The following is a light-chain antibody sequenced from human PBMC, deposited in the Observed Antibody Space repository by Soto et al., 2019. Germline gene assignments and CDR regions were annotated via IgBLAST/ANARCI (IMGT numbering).Light chain of an antibody. CDR3: QQYERPPFA. Sequence: EMVLTQSPCTLSLFPGDRATLSCRASQRLFNSYLAWYQQKSCQAPRLLIYDASIRAAGVPDRVTGAGSGTDLTLTISVLEPDYCSLDFCQQYERPPFAFGHGTKLEIK. J-gene: IGKJ2*01. CDR1: QRLFNSY. V-gene: IGKV3-20*01. CDR2: DAS.